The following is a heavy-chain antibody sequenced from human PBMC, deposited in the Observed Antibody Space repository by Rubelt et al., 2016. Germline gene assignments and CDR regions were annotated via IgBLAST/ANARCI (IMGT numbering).Heavy chain of an antibody. J-gene: IGHJ4*02. CDR1: GFTFSSYG. D-gene: IGHD2-2*01. CDR3: TRLRYSSTSDNGRDY. CDR2: IRSKANSYAT. Sequence: EVQLVESGGGLVQPGGSLRLSCAASGFTFSSYGMHWVRQASGKGLEWVGRIRSKANSYATAYAASVKGRFTISRDDSKNTAYLQMNSLKTEDTAVYYCTRLRYSSTSDNGRDYWGQGTLVTVSS. V-gene: IGHV3-73*01.